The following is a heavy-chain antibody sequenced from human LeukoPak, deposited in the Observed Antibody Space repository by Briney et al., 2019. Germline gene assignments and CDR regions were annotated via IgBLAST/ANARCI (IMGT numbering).Heavy chain of an antibody. CDR3: ATVKSGSYRNNWFDP. J-gene: IGHJ5*02. D-gene: IGHD1-26*01. CDR1: GYTLTELS. V-gene: IGHV1-24*01. CDR2: FDPEDGET. Sequence: ASVKVSCKVSGYTLTELSMHWVRQAPGKGLEWMGGFDPEDGETIYAQKFQGRVTMTEDTSTDTAYMELSSLRSEDTAVYYCATVKSGSYRNNWFDPWGQGTLVTVSS.